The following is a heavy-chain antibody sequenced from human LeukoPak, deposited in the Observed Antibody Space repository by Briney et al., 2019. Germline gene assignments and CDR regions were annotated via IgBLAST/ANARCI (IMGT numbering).Heavy chain of an antibody. CDR1: GFTFGDYA. J-gene: IGHJ2*01. CDR2: IRSKAYGGTT. D-gene: IGHD1-26*01. V-gene: IGHV3-49*03. Sequence: GGSLRLSCTASGFTFGDYAMSWFRQAPGKGLEWVGFIRSKAYGGTTEYAASVKGRFTISRDDSKSIAYLQMNSLKTEDTAVYYCVLSGSHWYFDLWGCGTLVTVSS. CDR3: VLSGSHWYFDL.